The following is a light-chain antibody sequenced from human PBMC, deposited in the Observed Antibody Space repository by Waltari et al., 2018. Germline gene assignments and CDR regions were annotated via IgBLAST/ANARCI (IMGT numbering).Light chain of an antibody. V-gene: IGKV1-39*01. CDR2: GAS. J-gene: IGKJ1*01. CDR3: QQSFSSPGT. Sequence: DIQMTQSPSSLSASVGDTVTVTCRASPNIRTQLNWYQQKPATAPQLLIYGASTFQRGVPSSFIGRASGTDFTLTVTNLQPDDFAVYFCQQSFSSPGTFGQGTRV. CDR1: PNIRTQ.